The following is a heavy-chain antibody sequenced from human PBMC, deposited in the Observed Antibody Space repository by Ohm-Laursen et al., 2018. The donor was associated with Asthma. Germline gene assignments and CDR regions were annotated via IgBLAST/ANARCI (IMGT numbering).Heavy chain of an antibody. V-gene: IGHV4-59*01. CDR1: GGSISSYY. CDR3: ARVGDTAIGYYFDY. D-gene: IGHD5-18*01. CDR2: IYYSGST. Sequence: TLSLTCTVSGGSISSYYWSWIRQPPGKGLEWIGYIYYSGSTNYNPSLKSRVTISVDTSKNQFSLKLSSVTAADTAVYYCARVGDTAIGYYFDYWGQGTLVTVSS. J-gene: IGHJ4*02.